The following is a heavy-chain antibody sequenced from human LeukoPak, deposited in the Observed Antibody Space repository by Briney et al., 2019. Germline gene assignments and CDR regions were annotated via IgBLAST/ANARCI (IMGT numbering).Heavy chain of an antibody. CDR1: GFTVSTNY. CDR3: ARAGLRVTMVRRSYFDY. D-gene: IGHD3-10*01. V-gene: IGHV4-34*01. CDR2: INHSGST. Sequence: PGGSLRLSCAASGFTVSTNYMSWVRQAPGKGLEWIGEINHSGSTNYNPSLKSRVTISVDTSKNQFSLKLSSVTAADTAVYYCARAGLRVTMVRRSYFDYWGQGTLVTVSS. J-gene: IGHJ4*02.